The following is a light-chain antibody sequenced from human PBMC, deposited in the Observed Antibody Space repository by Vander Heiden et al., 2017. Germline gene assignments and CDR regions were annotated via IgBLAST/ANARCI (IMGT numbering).Light chain of an antibody. Sequence: EIVMPHAPATLSVSPGDRATLSGSASQSVSSNLAWYQQKPGQAPRLLIYGASTRATGIPARFSGSGSGTEFTLTISSLQSEDFAVYYCQQYNNWPPLTFGGGTKVEIK. CDR2: GAS. J-gene: IGKJ4*01. CDR3: QQYNNWPPLT. CDR1: QSVSSN. V-gene: IGKV3-15*01.